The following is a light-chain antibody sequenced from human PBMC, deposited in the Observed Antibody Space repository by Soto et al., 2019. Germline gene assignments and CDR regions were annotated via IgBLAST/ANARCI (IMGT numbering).Light chain of an antibody. CDR1: NIESKS. Sequence: SYELTQPPSVSVAPGQTAMITCVGNNIESKSVHWYQQKPGQAPVLVVYDESDRPSEIPERFSGSNSGNTATLTIIRVEAGDEADDYCQVWPSGSDQYVFGAGTKVTVL. CDR3: QVWPSGSDQYV. CDR2: DES. J-gene: IGLJ1*01. V-gene: IGLV3-21*02.